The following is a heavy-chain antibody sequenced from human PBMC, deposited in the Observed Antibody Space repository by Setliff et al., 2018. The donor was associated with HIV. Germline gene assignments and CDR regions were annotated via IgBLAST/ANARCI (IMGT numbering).Heavy chain of an antibody. V-gene: IGHV1-69*05. J-gene: IGHJ5*02. CDR3: ALPYCSGGNCWSSASLPPAGWFDP. D-gene: IGHD2-15*01. CDR2: IIPMYGVT. Sequence: SVKVSCKASGGTFSSYAISWVPQAPRQGLEWMGGIIPMYGVTNYAQKFQGRVTITTDESTSTAYMELSSLRSEDTALYYCALPYCSGGNCWSSASLPPAGWFDPWGQGTLVTVSS. CDR1: GGTFSSYA.